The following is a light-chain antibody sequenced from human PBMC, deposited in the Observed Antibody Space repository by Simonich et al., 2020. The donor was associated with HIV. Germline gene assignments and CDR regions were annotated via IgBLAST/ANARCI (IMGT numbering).Light chain of an antibody. CDR3: HQSSSLPYT. J-gene: IGKJ2*01. Sequence: EIVLIQSPDFQSVTPKEKVTITCRANQSISGSLHWYQQKPDQSPKHLIKYVTQSVSGVPSRFSGSESGPDFTLTINSLEAEDAATYYCHQSSSLPYTFGQGTKLEI. V-gene: IGKV6-21*01. CDR1: QSISGS. CDR2: YVT.